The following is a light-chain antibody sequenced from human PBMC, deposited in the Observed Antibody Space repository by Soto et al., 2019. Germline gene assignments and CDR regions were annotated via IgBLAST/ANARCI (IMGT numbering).Light chain of an antibody. CDR1: QSVSSD. CDR2: GAS. CDR3: QQYNDWPRT. V-gene: IGKV3-15*01. Sequence: EIVMTRSPATLSVSPGERATLSCRASQSVSSDLAWYHQKPGQAPRLLIYGASTRATGIPARFSGSGSGTEFTLTINSLQSEDFAVYYCQQYNDWPRTFGQGTKV. J-gene: IGKJ1*01.